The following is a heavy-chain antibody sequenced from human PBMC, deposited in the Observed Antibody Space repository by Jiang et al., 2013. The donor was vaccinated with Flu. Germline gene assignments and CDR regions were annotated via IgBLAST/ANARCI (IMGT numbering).Heavy chain of an antibody. CDR1: GFAFSTYS. J-gene: IGHJ4*02. V-gene: IGHV3-21*01. Sequence: VQLVESGGGLVKPGGSLRLSCAASGFAFSTYSMNWVRQAPGKGLEWVSSINEISSHIYYADSVRGRFTISRDNAQNSLYLQMNSLTAEDTAVYYCAREDCSGSTCYLRYSAPDYWGQGTLVTVSS. CDR2: INEISSHI. CDR3: AREDCSGSTCYLRYSAPDY. D-gene: IGHD2-15*01.